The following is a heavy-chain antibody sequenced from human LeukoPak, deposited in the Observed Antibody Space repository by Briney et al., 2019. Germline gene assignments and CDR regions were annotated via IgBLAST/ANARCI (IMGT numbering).Heavy chain of an antibody. CDR1: GYTFTSYG. J-gene: IGHJ6*04. CDR2: ISAYNGNT. Sequence: ASVKFSCKASGYTFTSYGISWVRQAPGQGLEWMGWISAYNGNTNYAQKLQGRVTMTTDTSTSTAYMELRSLRSDDTAVYYCARDRRSMLLWFGELLNYYYYGMDVWGKGTTVTVSS. V-gene: IGHV1-18*04. D-gene: IGHD3-10*01. CDR3: ARDRRSMLLWFGELLNYYYYGMDV.